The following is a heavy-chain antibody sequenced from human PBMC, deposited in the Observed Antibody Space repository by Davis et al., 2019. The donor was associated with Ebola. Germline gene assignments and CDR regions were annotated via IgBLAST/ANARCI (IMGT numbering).Heavy chain of an antibody. CDR1: GGSISSSSYY. J-gene: IGHJ3*02. D-gene: IGHD4-17*01. Sequence: SETLSLTCTVSGGSISSSSYYWGWIRQPPGKGLEWIGSIYYSGSTNYNPSLKSRVTISVDTSKNQFSLKLSSVTAADTAVYYCARGHGDYGNDAFDIWGQGTMVTVSS. CDR2: IYYSGST. CDR3: ARGHGDYGNDAFDI. V-gene: IGHV4-39*07.